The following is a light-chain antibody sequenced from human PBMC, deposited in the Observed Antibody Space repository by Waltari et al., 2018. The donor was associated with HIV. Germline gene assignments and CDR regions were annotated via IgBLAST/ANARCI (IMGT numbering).Light chain of an antibody. Sequence: QSALTQPASVSGSLGQSITFSCTGTSSYIGGYDYVSWYQQHPGEAPKIIIYDVTTRPSGISDRFSGSKSGDTASLTISGLQAEDEADYYCTSFTTTTAWVFGGGTKLTVL. CDR1: SSYIGGYDY. V-gene: IGLV2-14*03. CDR2: DVT. J-gene: IGLJ3*02. CDR3: TSFTTTTAWV.